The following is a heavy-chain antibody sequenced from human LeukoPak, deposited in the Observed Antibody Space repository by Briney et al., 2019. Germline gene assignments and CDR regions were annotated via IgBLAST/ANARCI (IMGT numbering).Heavy chain of an antibody. D-gene: IGHD3-3*01. CDR3: ARDRGDPGVVIPLDAFDI. Sequence: GGSLRLSCAASGFTFSSYAMHWVRQAPGKGLEWVAVISYDGSNKYYADSVKGRFTISRDNSKNTLYLQMNSLRAEDTAVYYCARDRGDPGVVIPLDAFDIWGQGTMVTVSS. CDR2: ISYDGSNK. V-gene: IGHV3-30*04. CDR1: GFTFSSYA. J-gene: IGHJ3*02.